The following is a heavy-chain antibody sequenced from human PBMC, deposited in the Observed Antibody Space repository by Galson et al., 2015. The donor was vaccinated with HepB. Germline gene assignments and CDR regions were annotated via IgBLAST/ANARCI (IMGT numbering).Heavy chain of an antibody. Sequence: SVKVSCKASGGTFSSYTISWVRQAPGQGLEWMGRIIPILGIANYAQKFQGRVTITADKSTSTAYMELSSLRSEDTAVYYCARTMVGGVIYYGMDVWGQATTVTVSS. V-gene: IGHV1-69*02. D-gene: IGHD3-10*01. J-gene: IGHJ6*02. CDR1: GGTFSSYT. CDR2: IIPILGIA. CDR3: ARTMVGGVIYYGMDV.